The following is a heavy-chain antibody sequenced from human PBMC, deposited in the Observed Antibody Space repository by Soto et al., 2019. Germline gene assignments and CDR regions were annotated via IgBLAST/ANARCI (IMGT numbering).Heavy chain of an antibody. CDR1: GGTFGNFV. V-gene: IGHV1-69*01. Sequence: QVVQSGAEVRRPGSSVKVSCKASGGTFGNFVINWVRQAPGQGLEWTGGITPVFGTPHYAQRFQGRVTITADESTETVYMEMRGLRVGDTAVYYCAREPTVDTSGYFYYFDFWGQGTLVSVSA. D-gene: IGHD3-22*01. CDR3: AREPTVDTSGYFYYFDF. J-gene: IGHJ4*02. CDR2: ITPVFGTP.